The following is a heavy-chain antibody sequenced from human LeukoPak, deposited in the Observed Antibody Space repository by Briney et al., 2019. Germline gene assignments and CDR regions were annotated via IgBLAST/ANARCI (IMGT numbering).Heavy chain of an antibody. V-gene: IGHV3-30*18. J-gene: IGHJ4*02. CDR1: GFTFSGYG. CDR2: ISYDGSNK. Sequence: GRSLRLSCAASGFTFSGYGMHWVRQAPGKGLEWVAVISYDGSNKYYADSVKGRFTISRDNSKNTLYLQMNSLRAEDTAVYYCAKASLCSGGSCYIDYWGQGTLVTVSS. CDR3: AKASLCSGGSCYIDY. D-gene: IGHD2-15*01.